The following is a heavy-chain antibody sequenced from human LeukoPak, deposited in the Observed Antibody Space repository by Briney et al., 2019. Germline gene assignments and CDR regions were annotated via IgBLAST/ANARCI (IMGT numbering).Heavy chain of an antibody. CDR1: GGSISSYY. Sequence: TSETLSLTCTVSGGSISSYYWSWIRQPPGKGLEWIGYIYYSGSTNYNPSLKSRVTISVDTSKNQFSLKLSSVTAADTAVYYCARRPTGAAWEVYFDYWGQGTLVTVSS. CDR2: IYYSGST. J-gene: IGHJ4*02. V-gene: IGHV4-59*01. CDR3: ARRPTGAAWEVYFDY. D-gene: IGHD1-26*01.